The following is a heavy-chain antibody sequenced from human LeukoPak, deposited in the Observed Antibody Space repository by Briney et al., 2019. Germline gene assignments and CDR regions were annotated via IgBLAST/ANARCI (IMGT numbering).Heavy chain of an antibody. Sequence: GGSLRLSCAASGFTFSSYSMNWVRQAPGKGLEWVSYISSSSSTIYYADSVKGRFTISRDNAKNSLYLQMNSLRAEDTAVYYCAREVPGRYNYFDYWGQGTLVTVSS. CDR3: AREVPGRYNYFDY. J-gene: IGHJ4*02. CDR2: ISSSSSTI. CDR1: GFTFSSYS. D-gene: IGHD1-26*01. V-gene: IGHV3-48*04.